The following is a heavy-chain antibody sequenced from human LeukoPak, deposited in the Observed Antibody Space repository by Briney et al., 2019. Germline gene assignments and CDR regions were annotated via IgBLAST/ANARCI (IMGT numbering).Heavy chain of an antibody. CDR3: ASPIGSSWGGFDY. V-gene: IGHV3-66*02. Sequence: GGSLRLPCAASGFTVSSNYMNWVRQAPGKGLEWVSVIYSGGSTYYADSVKGRFTISRDNSKNTLYLQRNSLRAENPSVYYCASPIGSSWGGFDYWGQGTLVTVSS. J-gene: IGHJ4*02. D-gene: IGHD6-13*01. CDR2: IYSGGST. CDR1: GFTVSSNY.